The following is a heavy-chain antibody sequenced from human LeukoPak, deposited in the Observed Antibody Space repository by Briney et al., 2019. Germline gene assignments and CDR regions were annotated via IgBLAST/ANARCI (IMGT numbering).Heavy chain of an antibody. CDR3: TREADPAFSASSSPDF. D-gene: IGHD6-6*01. V-gene: IGHV3-74*01. Sequence: GGSLRLSCAASGFCFSNFWMHWVRQAPGKGLEWVSRIKTDGSITAYADSVKGRITISRDNAKNTLYLHMNSLKGEDTATYFCTREADPAFSASSSPDFWGQGTPVTVS. CDR2: IKTDGSIT. J-gene: IGHJ4*02. CDR1: GFCFSNFW.